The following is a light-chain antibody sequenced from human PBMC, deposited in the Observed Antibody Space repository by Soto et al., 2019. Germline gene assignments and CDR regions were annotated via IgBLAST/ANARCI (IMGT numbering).Light chain of an antibody. CDR1: QSLNRD. V-gene: IGKV3-11*01. J-gene: IGKJ5*01. CDR2: GAS. Sequence: IVLTQSPATLSMSPGERATLSCMASQSLNRDLAWYQQKPGQSPRLLIFGASIRATGIPARFSGSGSGTDFTLTISSLEPEDFAVYYCQQRSNWPPITFGQGTRLEIK. CDR3: QQRSNWPPIT.